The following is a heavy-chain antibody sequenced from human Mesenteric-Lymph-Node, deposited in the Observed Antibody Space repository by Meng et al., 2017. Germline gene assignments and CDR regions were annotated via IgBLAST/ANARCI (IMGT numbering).Heavy chain of an antibody. D-gene: IGHD6-13*01. V-gene: IGHV1-18*01. CDR3: TRADIAAAGTGGY. Sequence: QVQLVQSAAEVKKPGAPVKVSCKATGYTFSNYGISWVRQAPGQGLEWMGWISGYSGNTKYAQKLQGRVTMTTDTSTNTAYMELRSLRSDDTAVYYCTRADIAAAGTGGYWGQGTLVTVSS. CDR1: GYTFSNYG. J-gene: IGHJ4*02. CDR2: ISGYSGNT.